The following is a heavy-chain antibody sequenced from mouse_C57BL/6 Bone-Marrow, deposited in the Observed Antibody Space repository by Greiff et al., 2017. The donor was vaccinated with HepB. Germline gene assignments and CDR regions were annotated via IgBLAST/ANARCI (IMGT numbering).Heavy chain of an antibody. CDR1: GFTFSSYA. Sequence: EVNVVESGGGLVKPGGSLKLSCAASGFTFSSYAMSWVRQTPEKRLEWVATISDGGSYTYYPDNVKGRFTISRDNAKNNLYLQMSHLKTEDTTMYCCAIDGATVYYYSIDYRGQGNSVTVSS. J-gene: IGHJ4*01. CDR2: ISDGGSYT. D-gene: IGHD1-1*01. V-gene: IGHV5-4*01. CDR3: AIDGATVYYYSIDY.